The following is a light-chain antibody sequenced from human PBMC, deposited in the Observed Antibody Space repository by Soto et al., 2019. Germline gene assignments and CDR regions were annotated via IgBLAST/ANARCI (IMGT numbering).Light chain of an antibody. CDR3: QQSYSAPYT. J-gene: IGKJ2*01. V-gene: IGKV1-39*01. Sequence: DLQMTQSPSSLSASVGDRVTITCRASQTISTYLNWYQQKPGKAPNLLIYDASALQSGVPSRFSGSGSGTDFTLTISSLQPEDFAAYYCQQSYSAPYTFGQGTKLEIK. CDR1: QTISTY. CDR2: DAS.